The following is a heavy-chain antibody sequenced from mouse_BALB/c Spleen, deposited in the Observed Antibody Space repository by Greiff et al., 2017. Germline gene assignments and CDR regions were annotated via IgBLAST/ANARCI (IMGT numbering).Heavy chain of an antibody. J-gene: IGHJ3*01. D-gene: IGHD2-4*01. Sequence: QVHVKQSGAELVRPGTSVKISCTASGYTFTNYWLGWVKQRPGHGLEWIGDIYPGGGYTNYNEKFKGKATLTADTSSSTAYMQLSSLTSEDSAVYFCARNSDYAWFAYWGQGTLVTVSA. CDR3: ARNSDYAWFAY. CDR1: GYTFTNYW. CDR2: IYPGGGYT. V-gene: IGHV1-63*02.